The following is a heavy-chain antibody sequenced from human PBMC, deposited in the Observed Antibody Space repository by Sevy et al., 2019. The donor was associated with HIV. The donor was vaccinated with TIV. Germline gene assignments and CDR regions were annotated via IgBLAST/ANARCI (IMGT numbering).Heavy chain of an antibody. J-gene: IGHJ4*02. Sequence: GGSLRLSCAASGFTFSSYAMHWVRQAPGKGLEWVAVISYDGSNKYYADSVKGRFTISRDNSKNTLYLQMNSLRAEDTAVYYCARLMVERGYFDYWGQGTLVTVSS. V-gene: IGHV3-30-3*01. CDR3: ARLMVERGYFDY. CDR2: ISYDGSNK. CDR1: GFTFSSYA. D-gene: IGHD2-8*01.